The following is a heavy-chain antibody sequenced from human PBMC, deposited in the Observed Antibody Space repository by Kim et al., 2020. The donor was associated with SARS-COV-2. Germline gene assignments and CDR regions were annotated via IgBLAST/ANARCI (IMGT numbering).Heavy chain of an antibody. D-gene: IGHD3-10*01. J-gene: IGHJ4*02. CDR3: ARLILYYYGSGSLRYYFDY. Sequence: SRVTISVDTSKNQFSLKLSSVTAADTAVYYCARLILYYYGSGSLRYYFDYWVQGTLVTVSS. V-gene: IGHV4-39*01.